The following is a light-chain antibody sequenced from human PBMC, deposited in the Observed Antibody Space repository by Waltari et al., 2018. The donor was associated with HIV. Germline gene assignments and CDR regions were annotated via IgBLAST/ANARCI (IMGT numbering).Light chain of an antibody. Sequence: QSALTPPASVSGSPGQTLTISCTGTSSDVGGYDYVSWNQQHPGKAPKLIIFDVRNRPAGVSKRFSGSKSGNTASLTISGLQAEDEADYYCSSYTSSSALDVVFGGGTKLTVL. J-gene: IGLJ2*01. CDR1: SSDVGGYDY. CDR2: DVR. V-gene: IGLV2-14*03. CDR3: SSYTSSSALDVV.